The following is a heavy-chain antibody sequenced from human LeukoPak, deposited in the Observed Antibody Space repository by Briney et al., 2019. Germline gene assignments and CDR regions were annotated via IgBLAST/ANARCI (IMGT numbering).Heavy chain of an antibody. D-gene: IGHD3-22*01. CDR2: IKQDGSEK. J-gene: IGHJ4*02. V-gene: IGHV3-7*03. Sequence: GGSLRLSCVASEFTFSNYWIHWVRQAPGKGLEWVANIKQDGSEKYYVDSVKGRFTISRDNAENSLSLQMNSLRAEDTAVYYCASAGGDSRSPLPFYYWGQGTLVTVSS. CDR3: ASAGGDSRSPLPFYY. CDR1: EFTFSNYW.